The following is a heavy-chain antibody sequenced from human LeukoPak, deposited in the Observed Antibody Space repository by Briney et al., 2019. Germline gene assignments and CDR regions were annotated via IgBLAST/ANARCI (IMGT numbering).Heavy chain of an antibody. CDR3: ARESIVVVPAAMRSYYYYYMDV. D-gene: IGHD2-2*01. V-gene: IGHV1-46*01. CDR1: GYTFTSYY. CDR2: INPSGGST. J-gene: IGHJ6*03. Sequence: GASVKVSCKASGYTFTSYYMHWVRQAPGQGLEWMGIINPSGGSTSYAQKFQGRVTMTRDMSTSTVYMELSSLRSEDTAVYYCARESIVVVPAAMRSYYYYYMDVWGKGTTVTVSS.